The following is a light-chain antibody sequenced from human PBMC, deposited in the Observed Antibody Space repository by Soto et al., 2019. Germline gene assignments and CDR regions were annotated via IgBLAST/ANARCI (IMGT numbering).Light chain of an antibody. CDR1: SGHSSYA. CDR2: LNSDGSH. Sequence: QLVLTQSPSASASLGPSVKLTCTLSSGHSSYAIAWHQQQPEKGPRYLMKLNSDGSHSKGDGIPARFSGSSSGAERYLTISSLQSEDEADYYCQTWGTGIVVFGGGTKLTVL. CDR3: QTWGTGIVV. V-gene: IGLV4-69*01. J-gene: IGLJ2*01.